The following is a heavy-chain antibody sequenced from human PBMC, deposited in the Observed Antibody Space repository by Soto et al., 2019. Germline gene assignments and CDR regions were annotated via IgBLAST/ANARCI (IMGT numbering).Heavy chain of an antibody. D-gene: IGHD3-9*01. J-gene: IGHJ5*02. V-gene: IGHV4-39*01. CDR2: IHYRGDT. CDR3: ARVPTGYPNWFDP. Sequence: QVQLQGSGPGLVRPSETLSLTCTVSGASISTNPHNWAWVRQPPGKGLEWMGHIHYRGDTYFNPSLGSGLSMSVDTSKNQFSLHLTSVTAADTGVYYCARVPTGYPNWFDPWGQGTLVTVSS. CDR1: GASISTNPHN.